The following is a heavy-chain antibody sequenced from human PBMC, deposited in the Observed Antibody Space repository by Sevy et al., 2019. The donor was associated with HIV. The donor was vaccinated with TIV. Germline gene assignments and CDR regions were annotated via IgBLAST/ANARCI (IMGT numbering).Heavy chain of an antibody. Sequence: ASVKVSCKASGYTCTSYAMHWVRQAPRQRLEWMGWINAGNGNTKYSQKFQGRVTITRDTSASTAYMQLSSLRSEDTAVYYCAVPYDSSGYYVHWGQGTLVTVSS. J-gene: IGHJ4*02. CDR3: AVPYDSSGYYVH. CDR1: GYTCTSYA. V-gene: IGHV1-3*01. CDR2: INAGNGNT. D-gene: IGHD3-22*01.